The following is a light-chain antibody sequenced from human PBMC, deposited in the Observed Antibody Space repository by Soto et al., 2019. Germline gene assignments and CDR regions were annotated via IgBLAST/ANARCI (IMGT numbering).Light chain of an antibody. CDR2: DAS. J-gene: IGKJ5*01. CDR1: QRVSTD. CDR3: QQRSNWPIT. Sequence: EIVLTPSQPTLTLSPGERGTLSCRASQRVSTDLAWCQQKPGQAPRRLIYDASNRATGIPARFSGSGSGTDFTLTTSSLQAEDVAVDYCQQRSNWPITFGQGTRLEI. V-gene: IGKV3-11*01.